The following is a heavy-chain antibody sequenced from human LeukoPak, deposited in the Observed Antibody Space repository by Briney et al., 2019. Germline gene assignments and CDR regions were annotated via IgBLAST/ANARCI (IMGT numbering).Heavy chain of an antibody. CDR3: ARAPIAAAGKEIYYYYYYGMDV. V-gene: IGHV4-59*01. Sequence: SETLSLTCTVSGGSISSYYWSWIRQPPGEGLEWIGYIYYSGSTNYNPSLKSRVTISVDTSKNQFSLKLSSVTAADTAVYYCARAPIAAAGKEIYYYYYYGMDVWGQGTTVTVSS. D-gene: IGHD6-13*01. CDR1: GGSISSYY. J-gene: IGHJ6*02. CDR2: IYYSGST.